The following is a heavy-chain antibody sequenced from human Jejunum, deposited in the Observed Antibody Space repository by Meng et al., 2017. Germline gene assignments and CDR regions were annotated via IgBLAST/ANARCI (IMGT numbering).Heavy chain of an antibody. V-gene: IGHV3-48*01. Sequence: GESLKISCAASGFTFSIFAMTWVRQAPGKGLEWVSYISSPGSTTYYADFVKGRFTVSRDNAKNSLYLYMNSLRADDTAVYYCARDLQALTVYGLETSDVWGQGTMVTVSS. J-gene: IGHJ3*01. D-gene: IGHD2-8*01. CDR1: GFTFSIFA. CDR2: ISSPGSTT. CDR3: ARDLQALTVYGLETSDV.